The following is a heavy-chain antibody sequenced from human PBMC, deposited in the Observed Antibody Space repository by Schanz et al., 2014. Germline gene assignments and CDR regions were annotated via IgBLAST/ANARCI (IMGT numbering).Heavy chain of an antibody. Sequence: EVHLLESGGGLVQPGGSLRLSCAASGFTFSNHALSWVRQAPGKGLEWVGHIRSKPNNYATEYAASMKGRFTISRDDSKNTTYLQMNSLKTEDTAVYYCVRLDVHDYWGQGTLXTVSA. D-gene: IGHD3-16*01. CDR2: IRSKPNNYAT. CDR1: GFTFSNHA. J-gene: IGHJ4*02. CDR3: VRLDVHDY. V-gene: IGHV3-73*01.